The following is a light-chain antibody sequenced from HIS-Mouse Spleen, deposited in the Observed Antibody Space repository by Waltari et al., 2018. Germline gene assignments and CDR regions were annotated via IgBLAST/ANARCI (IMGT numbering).Light chain of an antibody. Sequence: EIVLTQSPATLSLSPGERATLSCRASQSVSSYLAWYHQKPGQAPRLLIYDASNRATGIPARFSGSGSGTDFTLTIISLEPEDFAVYYCPQRSNWPWTFGQGTKVEIK. V-gene: IGKV3-11*01. CDR1: QSVSSY. J-gene: IGKJ1*01. CDR2: DAS. CDR3: PQRSNWPWT.